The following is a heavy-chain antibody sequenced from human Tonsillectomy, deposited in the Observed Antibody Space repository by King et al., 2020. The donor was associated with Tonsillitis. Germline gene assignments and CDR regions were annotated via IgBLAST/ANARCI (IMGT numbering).Heavy chain of an antibody. CDR2: IYYSGST. D-gene: IGHD5-24*01. V-gene: IGHV4-59*01. J-gene: IGHJ3*02. CDR1: GGSISSYY. CDR3: ARGIRDGYNSNAFDM. Sequence: VQLQESGPGLVKPSETLSLTFTVSGGSISSYYWSRIRQPPGKGLEWIGYIYYSGSTNYNPSLKSRVTISVDTSKNQFSLKLSSVTAADTAVYYCARGIRDGYNSNAFDMWGQGTMVTVSS.